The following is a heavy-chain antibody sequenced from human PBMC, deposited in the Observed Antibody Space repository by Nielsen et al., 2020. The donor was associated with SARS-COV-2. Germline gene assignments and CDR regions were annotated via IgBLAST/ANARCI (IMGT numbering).Heavy chain of an antibody. Sequence: GESLKISCAASGFTFSDYAMAWARQAPGKGLEWVAFIRYDGSDKYYADSVKGRFMISRDNSKNTLYLQMNSLRAEDTAVYYCATVGEYSSTFDYWGQGTLVTVSS. J-gene: IGHJ4*02. CDR2: IRYDGSDK. V-gene: IGHV3-30*02. D-gene: IGHD6-6*01. CDR3: ATVGEYSSTFDY. CDR1: GFTFSDYA.